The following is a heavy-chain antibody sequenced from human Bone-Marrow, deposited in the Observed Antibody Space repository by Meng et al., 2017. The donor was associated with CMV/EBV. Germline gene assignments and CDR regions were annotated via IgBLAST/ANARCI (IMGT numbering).Heavy chain of an antibody. J-gene: IGHJ3*02. Sequence: GGSLRLSCAASGFSVSSTYINWVRQAPGKGLEWISFLYSNGNTFYADSVKGRFTISRDDSLHAVYLQMDSLGPEDTAVYYCTRDVLGSSSSSVSFDIWGQGTMVTVSS. D-gene: IGHD6-6*01. CDR2: LYSNGNT. CDR1: GFSVSSTY. CDR3: TRDVLGSSSSSVSFDI. V-gene: IGHV3-66*03.